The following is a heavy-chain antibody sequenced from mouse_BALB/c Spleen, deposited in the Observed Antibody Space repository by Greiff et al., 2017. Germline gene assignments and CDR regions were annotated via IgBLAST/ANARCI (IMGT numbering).Heavy chain of an antibody. CDR3: ARGDYYGYYFDY. Sequence: QVQLQQSGAELAKPGASVKMSCKASGYTFTSYWMHWVKQRPGQGLEWIGYINPSTGYTEYNQKFKDKATLTADKSSSTAYMQLSSLTSEDSAVYYCARGDYYGYYFDYWGQGTTLTVSS. CDR2: INPSTGYT. D-gene: IGHD1-2*01. CDR1: GYTFTSYW. V-gene: IGHV1-7*01. J-gene: IGHJ2*01.